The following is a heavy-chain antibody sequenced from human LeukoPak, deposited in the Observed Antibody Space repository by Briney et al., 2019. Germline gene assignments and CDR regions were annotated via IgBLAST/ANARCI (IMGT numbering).Heavy chain of an antibody. Sequence: GGSLRLSCAASGFTFSSYSMNWVRQAPGKGLEWVAFIRYDGSNKYYADSVKGRFTISRDNSKNTLYLQMNSLRAEDTAVYYCAKDQTGAFDIWGQGTMVTVSS. D-gene: IGHD1-14*01. V-gene: IGHV3-30*02. CDR1: GFTFSSYS. CDR2: IRYDGSNK. CDR3: AKDQTGAFDI. J-gene: IGHJ3*02.